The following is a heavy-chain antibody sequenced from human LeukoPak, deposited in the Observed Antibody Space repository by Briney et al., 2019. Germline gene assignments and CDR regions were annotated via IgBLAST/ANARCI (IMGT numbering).Heavy chain of an antibody. V-gene: IGHV4-61*02. CDR3: ARDGYYYDSSGYYRGGFDY. CDR1: GGSISSGSYY. CDR2: IYTSGST. Sequence: PSETLSLTCTVSGGSISSGSYYWSWIRQPAGKGLEWIGRIYTSGSTNYNPSLKTRVTISVDTSKNQCSLKLSSVTAADTAVYYCARDGYYYDSSGYYRGGFDYWGQGTLVTVSS. D-gene: IGHD3-22*01. J-gene: IGHJ4*02.